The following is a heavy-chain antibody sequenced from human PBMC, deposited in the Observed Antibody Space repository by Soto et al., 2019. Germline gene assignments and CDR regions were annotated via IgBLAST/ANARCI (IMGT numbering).Heavy chain of an antibody. J-gene: IGHJ4*02. D-gene: IGHD6-19*01. V-gene: IGHV3-74*01. Sequence: GGSLRLSCAASGFTFSSYWMHWVRQAPGKGLVWVSRINSDGSSISYADSVKGRFTISRDNAKNTLYLQMNSLRVEDTAVYFCARETGYSSGWRQDYWGQGTLVTVSS. CDR3: ARETGYSSGWRQDY. CDR2: INSDGSSI. CDR1: GFTFSSYW.